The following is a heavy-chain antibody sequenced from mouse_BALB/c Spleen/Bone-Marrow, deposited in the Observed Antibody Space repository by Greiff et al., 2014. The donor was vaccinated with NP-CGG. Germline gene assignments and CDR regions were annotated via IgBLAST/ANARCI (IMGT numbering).Heavy chain of an antibody. CDR1: GFDIKDTY. CDR2: IDPANGNT. V-gene: IGHV14-3*02. Sequence: VQLQQSGAELVKPGASVKLSCTASGFDIKDTYMHWVKQRPEQGLEWIGRIDPANGNTKYDPKFQGKATITADTSSNTAYLQLSSLTSEDTAVYYCARYYYGYYFDYWGQGTTLTVSS. CDR3: ARYYYGYYFDY. D-gene: IGHD1-2*01. J-gene: IGHJ2*01.